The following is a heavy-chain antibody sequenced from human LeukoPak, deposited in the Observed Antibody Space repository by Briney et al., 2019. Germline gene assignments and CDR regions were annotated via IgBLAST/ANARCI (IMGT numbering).Heavy chain of an antibody. CDR1: GYTFTSYA. V-gene: IGHV1-3*01. CDR2: INAGNGNT. CDR3: ARAIRYYDILTGYSPYYFDY. Sequence: GASVKVSSKASGYTFTSYAMHWVRQAPGQRLEWMGWINAGNGNTKYSQKFQGRVTITRDTSASTAYMELSSLRSEDTAVYYCARAIRYYDILTGYSPYYFDYWGQGTLVTVSS. D-gene: IGHD3-9*01. J-gene: IGHJ4*02.